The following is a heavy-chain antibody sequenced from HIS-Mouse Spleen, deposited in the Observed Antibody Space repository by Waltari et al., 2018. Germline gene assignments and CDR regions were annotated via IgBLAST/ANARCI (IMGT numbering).Heavy chain of an antibody. D-gene: IGHD6-13*01. V-gene: IGHV4-39*07. J-gene: IGHJ2*01. Sequence: QLQLQESGPGLVKPSETLSLPCTVPGGSISSSSYYWGRLRQPPGKGLEWIGSIYYSGSTYYNPSLKSRVTISVDTSKNQFSLKLSSVTAADTAVYYCAREIPYSSSWYDWYFDLWGRGTLVTVSS. CDR3: AREIPYSSSWYDWYFDL. CDR2: IYYSGST. CDR1: GGSISSSSYY.